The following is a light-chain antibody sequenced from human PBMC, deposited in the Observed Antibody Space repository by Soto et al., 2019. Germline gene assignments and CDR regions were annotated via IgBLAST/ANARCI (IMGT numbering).Light chain of an antibody. Sequence: QSVLTQPASVSGSPGQSITISCTGTSSDIGAYKYVSWYQQHPGKAPKLMIYEVSNRPSGVSNRFSGSKSGHTASLTISGLQAEDEADYYCDSFTSGSTYVFGTGIKVTVL. CDR1: SSDIGAYKY. V-gene: IGLV2-14*01. J-gene: IGLJ1*01. CDR3: DSFTSGSTYV. CDR2: EVS.